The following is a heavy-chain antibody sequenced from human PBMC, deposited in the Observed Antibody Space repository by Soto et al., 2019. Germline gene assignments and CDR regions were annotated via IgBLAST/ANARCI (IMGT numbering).Heavy chain of an antibody. CDR1: GGTFSSYT. Sequence: SVKVSCKASGGTFSSYTISWVRQAPGQGLEWMGRIIPILGIANYAQKFQGRVTITADKSTSTAYMELSSLRSEDTAVYYCARDGCSSTSCYFPFDYWGQGTLLTVSS. CDR3: ARDGCSSTSCYFPFDY. V-gene: IGHV1-69*04. D-gene: IGHD2-2*01. J-gene: IGHJ4*02. CDR2: IIPILGIA.